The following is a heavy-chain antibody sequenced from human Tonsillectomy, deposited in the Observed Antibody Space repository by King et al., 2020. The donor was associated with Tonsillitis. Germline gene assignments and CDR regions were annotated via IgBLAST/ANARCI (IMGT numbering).Heavy chain of an antibody. CDR1: GFAFSDYY. CDR3: VRAGVQYFDF. CDR2: INPNDGST. D-gene: IGHD1-1*01. Sequence: VQLVESGAEVKKPGASVKVSCRASGFAFSDYYIHWVRQAPGQGLEWMGIINPNDGSTTYAQRFQGRVIMTRDTSTSTVYLEVSSLRSEDTAVLYCVRAGVQYFDFWGPGTLVTVSS. J-gene: IGHJ4*02. V-gene: IGHV1-46*03.